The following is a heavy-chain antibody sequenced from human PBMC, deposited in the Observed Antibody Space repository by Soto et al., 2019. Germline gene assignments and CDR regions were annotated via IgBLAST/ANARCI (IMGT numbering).Heavy chain of an antibody. V-gene: IGHV1-69*13. CDR3: ARDQGYSSKYGDPYYFDY. CDR1: GGTFSSYA. J-gene: IGHJ4*02. Sequence: GASVKVSCKASGGTFSSYAISWVRQAPGQGLEWMGGIIPIFGTANYAQKFQGRVTITADESTSTAYMELSSLRSEDTAVYYCARDQGYSSKYGDPYYFDYWGQGTLVTVSS. CDR2: IIPIFGTA. D-gene: IGHD6-13*01.